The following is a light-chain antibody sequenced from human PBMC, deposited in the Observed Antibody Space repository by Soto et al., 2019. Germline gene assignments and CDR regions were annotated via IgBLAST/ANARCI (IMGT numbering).Light chain of an antibody. CDR2: GAS. V-gene: IGKV3-20*01. J-gene: IGKJ4*01. CDR1: QSVSSEK. CDR3: QQYGSSLLT. Sequence: EIVLTQSPGNLSLSPGERASLSCRASQSVSSEKLAWYQQKPGQAPRLLIFGASGRATGIPERFSGSGSGTDFSLTISRLEPEDSAVYYCQQYGSSLLTFGGGTKVDIK.